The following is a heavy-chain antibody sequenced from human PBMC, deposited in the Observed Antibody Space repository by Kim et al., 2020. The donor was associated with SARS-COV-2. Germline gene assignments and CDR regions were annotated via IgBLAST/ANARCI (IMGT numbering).Heavy chain of an antibody. Sequence: GGSLRLSCAASGFASSAYAMTWVRQAPGKGLEWVSTITISGGATYYAGSVKGRFTISRDTSTNTLHLQMNSLRAGDTATSFRKSNDSGTYYKGYIWGQGT. V-gene: IGHV3-23*01. J-gene: IGHJ4*02. D-gene: IGHD3-10*01. CDR2: ITISGGAT. CDR3: KSNDSGTYYKGYI. CDR1: GFASSAYA.